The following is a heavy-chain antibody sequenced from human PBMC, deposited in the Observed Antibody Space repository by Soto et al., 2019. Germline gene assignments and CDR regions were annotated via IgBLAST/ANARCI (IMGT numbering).Heavy chain of an antibody. V-gene: IGHV4-30-4*01. J-gene: IGHJ6*02. D-gene: IGHD3-22*01. CDR2: IYYSGST. CDR1: GGSISSGDCY. Sequence: QVQLLESGPGLVKPSQTLSLTCTVSGGSISSGDCYWSWIRQPPGKGLEWIGYIYYSGSTYYNPSLKSRVTISVDTSKNQFSLKVSSVTAADTAVYYCARGVASRSGSTLYYYGMDVWGQGTTVTVSS. CDR3: ARGVASRSGSTLYYYGMDV.